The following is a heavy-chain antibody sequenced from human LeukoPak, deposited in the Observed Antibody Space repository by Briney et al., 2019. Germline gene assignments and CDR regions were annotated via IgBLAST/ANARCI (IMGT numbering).Heavy chain of an antibody. CDR2: IWSDGSNK. D-gene: IGHD3-16*01. CDR1: GFVFSRYG. CDR3: AKDSSGAGFDP. Sequence: GRSLRLSCAASGFVFSRYGMHWVRQAPGKGLEWVAVIWSDGSNKYYADSVKGRFTISRDNDKNTLYLQVDRLRAEDTAVYYCAKDSSGAGFDPWGQGTLVTVSS. V-gene: IGHV3-33*06. J-gene: IGHJ5*02.